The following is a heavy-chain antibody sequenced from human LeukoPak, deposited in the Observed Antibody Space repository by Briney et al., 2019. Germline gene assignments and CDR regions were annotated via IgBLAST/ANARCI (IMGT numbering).Heavy chain of an antibody. J-gene: IGHJ6*02. D-gene: IGHD1-1*01. CDR1: GWSFSGYY. V-gene: IGHV4-34*01. CDR3: GRGRLDNLYYSYGTDV. CDR2: INHSGSA. Sequence: SETLSLTCAVYGWSFSGYYRSWIRQPPGKGLEWIGEINHSGSANYNPSLKSRVTIPVDTSKNQFSLKLSSVTAAETAVYYCGRGRLDNLYYSYGTDVWGQGTTVTVYS.